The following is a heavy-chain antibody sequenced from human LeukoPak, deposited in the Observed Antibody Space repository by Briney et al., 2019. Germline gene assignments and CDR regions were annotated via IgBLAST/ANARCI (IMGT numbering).Heavy chain of an antibody. Sequence: PGGSLRLSCAASGFTFSSYSMNWVRQAPGKGLEWVSYISSSSSTIYYIDSVKGRFTISRDNAKNSLYLQMNSLRAEDTAVYYCARGRKDCSSISCSAADYYYYYMDVWGKGTTVTVSS. V-gene: IGHV3-48*01. CDR3: ARGRKDCSSISCSAADYYYYYMDV. J-gene: IGHJ6*03. CDR2: ISSSSSTI. CDR1: GFTFSSYS. D-gene: IGHD2-2*01.